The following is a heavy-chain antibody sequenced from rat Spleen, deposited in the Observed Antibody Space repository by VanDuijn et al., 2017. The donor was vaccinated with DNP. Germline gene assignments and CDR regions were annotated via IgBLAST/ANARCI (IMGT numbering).Heavy chain of an antibody. D-gene: IGHD1-7*01. CDR3: ARWTRYFDY. CDR2: ISYSGST. CDR1: GYSITSNY. V-gene: IGHV3-1*01. J-gene: IGHJ2*01. Sequence: EVQLQESGSGLVKPSQSLALTCSVTGYSITSNYWGWIRKFPGNKMEYIGHISYSGSTNYNPSLKSRISITRDTSRNHFFLHLNSVNTEDTATYYCARWTRYFDYWGQGVMVTVSS.